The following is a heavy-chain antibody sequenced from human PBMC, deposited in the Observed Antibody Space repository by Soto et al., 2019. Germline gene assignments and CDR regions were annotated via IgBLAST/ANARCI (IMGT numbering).Heavy chain of an antibody. V-gene: IGHV6-1*01. CDR3: ARGSEWLLGYGMDV. CDR1: GDSVSSNSAA. J-gene: IGHJ6*01. CDR2: TYYRSKWYN. Sequence: SPTLSLTCAISGDSVSSNSAAWNWIRQSPSRGLEWLGRTYYRSKWYNDYAVSVKSRITINPDTSKNQFSLQLNSVTTEDTPVYYCARGSEWLLGYGMDVWGPGTTVTVFS. D-gene: IGHD5-12*01.